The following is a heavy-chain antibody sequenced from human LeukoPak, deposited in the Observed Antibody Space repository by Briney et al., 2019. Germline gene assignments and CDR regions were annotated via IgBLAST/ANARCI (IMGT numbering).Heavy chain of an antibody. CDR3: ARGSPRGFDP. D-gene: IGHD2-15*01. CDR1: GFTFSTYS. V-gene: IGHV3-21*01. J-gene: IGHJ5*02. CDR2: ISSSSSYI. Sequence: GGSLRLSCAASGFTFSTYSMNWVRQAPGKGLEWVSSISSSSSYIYYADSVKGRFTISRDNAKNSLYLQMNSLRAEDTAVYYCARGSPRGFDPWGQGTLVTVSS.